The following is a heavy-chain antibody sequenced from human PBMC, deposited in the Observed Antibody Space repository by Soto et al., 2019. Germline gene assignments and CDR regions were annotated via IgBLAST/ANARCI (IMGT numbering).Heavy chain of an antibody. Sequence: SSETLSLTCTVSGGSISSYYWSWIRQPPGKGLEWIGYIYYSGSTNYNPSLKSRVTISVDTSKNQFSLKLSSVTAADTAVYYCASLYSGSRACDYWGQGTLVTVSS. J-gene: IGHJ4*02. CDR2: IYYSGST. CDR3: ASLYSGSRACDY. D-gene: IGHD1-26*01. V-gene: IGHV4-59*08. CDR1: GGSISSYY.